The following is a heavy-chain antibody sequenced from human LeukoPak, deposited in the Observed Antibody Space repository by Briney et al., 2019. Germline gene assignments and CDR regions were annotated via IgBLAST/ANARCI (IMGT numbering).Heavy chain of an antibody. Sequence: SVKVSCKTSGGTFSTYGFSWVRQAPGHGLEWMGVIIPIFRTTIYAQKFQGRVTMTEDTSTDTAYMELSSLRSEDTAVYYCATAPVYYYGSGRNLDMDVWGQGTTVTVSS. D-gene: IGHD3-10*01. CDR3: ATAPVYYYGSGRNLDMDV. CDR2: IIPIFRTT. CDR1: GGTFSTYG. J-gene: IGHJ6*02. V-gene: IGHV1-69*06.